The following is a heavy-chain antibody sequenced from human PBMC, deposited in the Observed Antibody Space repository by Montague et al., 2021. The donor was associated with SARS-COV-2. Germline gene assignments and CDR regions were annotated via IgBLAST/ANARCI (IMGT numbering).Heavy chain of an antibody. CDR1: GGSISSYY. D-gene: IGHD3-10*01. J-gene: IGHJ6*02. CDR3: ARAGSGSYLFYYYYGMDV. V-gene: IGHV4-59*08. CDR2: IYYSGST. Sequence: SETLSLTCTVSGGSISSYYWSWIRQPPGKGLEWIGYIYYSGSTNYNPSLKSRVTISVDTYKNQFSLKLSSVTAADTAVYYCARAGSGSYLFYYYYGMDVWGQGTTVTVSS.